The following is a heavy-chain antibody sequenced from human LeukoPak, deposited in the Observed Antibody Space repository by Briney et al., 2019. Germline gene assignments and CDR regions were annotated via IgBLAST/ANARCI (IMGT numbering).Heavy chain of an antibody. D-gene: IGHD7-27*01. J-gene: IGHJ4*02. V-gene: IGHV3-72*01. CDR2: SRDKGNRYTT. Sequence: LRLSCAASGFTFSDHYIDWVRQAPGKGLEWVGRSRDKGNRYTTAYAASVRGRFTISRDDSKNSLYLQMNSLKIEDTAVYYCARDLNWETYWGQGTLVSVSS. CDR3: ARDLNWETY. CDR1: GFTFSDHY.